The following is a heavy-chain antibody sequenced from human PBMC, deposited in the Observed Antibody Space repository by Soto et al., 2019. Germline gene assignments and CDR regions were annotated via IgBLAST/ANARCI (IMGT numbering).Heavy chain of an antibody. D-gene: IGHD2-2*01. CDR1: GFTFSDHY. CDR2: TRNKANSYTT. CDR3: ARELGYCSSTSCRWGPYYYYGMDV. V-gene: IGHV3-72*01. J-gene: IGHJ6*02. Sequence: EVQLVESGGGLVQPGGSLRLSCAASGFTFSDHYMDWVRQAPGKGLEWVGRTRNKANSYTTEYAASVKGRFTISRDDSKNSLYLQMNSLKTEDTAVYYCARELGYCSSTSCRWGPYYYYGMDVWGQGTTVTVSS.